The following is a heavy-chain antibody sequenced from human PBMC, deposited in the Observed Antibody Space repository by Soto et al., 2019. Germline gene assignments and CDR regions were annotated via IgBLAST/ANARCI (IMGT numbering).Heavy chain of an antibody. Sequence: PGGSLRLSCEASGFTFSSYGMHWVRQAPGKGLEWVAVISYDGSNKYYADSVKGRFTISRDNSKNTLYLQMNSLRSEDTAVYYCARALFYYDSSGYPTGDYWGQGTLVTVSS. V-gene: IGHV3-30*03. CDR2: ISYDGSNK. J-gene: IGHJ4*02. CDR1: GFTFSSYG. D-gene: IGHD3-22*01. CDR3: ARALFYYDSSGYPTGDY.